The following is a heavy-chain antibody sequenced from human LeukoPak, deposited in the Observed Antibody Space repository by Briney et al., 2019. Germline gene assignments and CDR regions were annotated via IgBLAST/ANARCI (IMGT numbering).Heavy chain of an antibody. J-gene: IGHJ5*02. CDR3: ARDREQWLVYNWFDP. CDR1: GYTLTSYA. CDR2: INAGNGNT. Sequence: ASVKVSCKASGYTLTSYAMHWVRQAPGQRLEWMGWINAGNGNTKYSQKFQGRVTITRDTSASTAYMELSSLRSEDTAVYYCARDREQWLVYNWFDPWGQGTLVTVSS. V-gene: IGHV1-3*01. D-gene: IGHD6-19*01.